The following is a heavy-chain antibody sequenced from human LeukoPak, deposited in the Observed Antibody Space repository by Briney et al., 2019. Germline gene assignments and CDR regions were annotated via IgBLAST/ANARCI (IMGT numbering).Heavy chain of an antibody. CDR1: KFTFSTYA. D-gene: IGHD5-24*01. J-gene: IGHJ4*02. Sequence: GGSLRLSCAASKFTFSTYAINWVRQAPGQGLEWVSIISYDRSYKYYADSVKGRVTISRDNSKNTLFLQMNSLGAEDTAVYYCARRSRDGWYFDYWGQGTLVTVSS. CDR2: ISYDRSYK. V-gene: IGHV3-30*04. CDR3: ARRSRDGWYFDY.